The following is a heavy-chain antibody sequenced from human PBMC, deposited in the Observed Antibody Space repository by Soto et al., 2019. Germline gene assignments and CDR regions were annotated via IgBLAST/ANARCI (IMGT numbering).Heavy chain of an antibody. D-gene: IGHD4-17*01. CDR2: IYYSGST. CDR3: ERRYGGTLDY. V-gene: IGHV4-59*08. J-gene: IGHJ4*02. CDR1: GGSISIYY. Sequence: PSDTLSLTCTVSGGSISIYYWSWIRQPPGKGLEWIGYIYYSGSTNYNPSLKSRVTISVDTSKNQFSLKLSSVTAADTAVYYCERRYGGTLDYWGQGTLVTV.